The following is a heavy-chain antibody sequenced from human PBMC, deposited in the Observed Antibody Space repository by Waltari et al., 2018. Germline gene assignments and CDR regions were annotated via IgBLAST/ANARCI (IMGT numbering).Heavy chain of an antibody. CDR2: INASNCNT. V-gene: IGHV1-3*01. D-gene: IGHD2-2*03. CDR1: GYTFTSYA. J-gene: IGHJ4*02. Sequence: QVQLVQSGAEVTKPGASVKVSCKASGYTFTSYAMHWVRQAPGQRLEWMGWINASNCNTKYSQKFQGRLTITRDTSASTAYMELSSLRSEDTAVYYCAKGAGWIFDYWGQGTLVTVSS. CDR3: AKGAGWIFDY.